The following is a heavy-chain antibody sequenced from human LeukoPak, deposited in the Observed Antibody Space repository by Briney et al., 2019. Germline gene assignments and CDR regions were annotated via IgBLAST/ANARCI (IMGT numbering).Heavy chain of an antibody. V-gene: IGHV4-61*02. CDR3: ARDFGGWWFDP. D-gene: IGHD3-16*01. CDR1: GGSISSGSYY. CDR2: IYTSGST. J-gene: IGHJ5*02. Sequence: SETLSLTCTVSGGSISSGSYYWSWIRQPAGKGLEWIGRIYTSGSTNYNPSLKSRVTISVDTSKNQFSLKLSSVTAADTAVYYRARDFGGWWFDPWGQGTLVTVSS.